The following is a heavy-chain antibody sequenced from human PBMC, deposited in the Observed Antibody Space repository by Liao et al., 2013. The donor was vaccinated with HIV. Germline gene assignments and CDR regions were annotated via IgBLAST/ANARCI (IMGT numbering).Heavy chain of an antibody. Sequence: QVQLQESGPGLVKPSQTLSLTCSVSGGSIRSGSYYWSWIRQPAGKGLEWIGRIYASGGTNYNPSLKSRVTMSVDTSKNQFSLNLNSVTAADTAIYYCARGGVSLDYWGQGTLVTVSS. CDR3: ARGGVSLDY. D-gene: IGHD3-10*01. J-gene: IGHJ4*02. CDR2: IYASGGT. CDR1: GGSIRSGSYY. V-gene: IGHV4-61*02.